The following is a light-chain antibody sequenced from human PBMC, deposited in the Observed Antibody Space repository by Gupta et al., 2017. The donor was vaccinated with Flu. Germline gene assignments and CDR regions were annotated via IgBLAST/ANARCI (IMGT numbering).Light chain of an antibody. CDR2: DTS. CDR3: QQDETSPPT. CDR1: RNIRSDY. Sequence: EIVLTQSPATVYLSPGEGATLSCGASRNIRSDYIAWYQVKPGLAPRLLIYDTSRRATGIPDRFSGSGSGRDFTLTLRALEPEDFAVYSCQQDETSPPTFGQGTRVEI. J-gene: IGKJ1*01. V-gene: IGKV3D-20*01.